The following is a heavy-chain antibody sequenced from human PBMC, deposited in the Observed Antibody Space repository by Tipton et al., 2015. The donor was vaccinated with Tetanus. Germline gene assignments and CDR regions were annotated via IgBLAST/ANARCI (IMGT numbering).Heavy chain of an antibody. CDR2: ISRSSSYI. J-gene: IGHJ6*02. D-gene: IGHD4-11*01. Sequence: SLRLSCAASGFTFSTYNINWVRQAPGKGLEWVSSISRSSSYIYYADSVKGRFTISRNNAQNSLYLQMNSLRVEDTAVYYCARENSNYIDNYGMDVWGQGTTVAVSS. CDR1: GFTFSTYN. CDR3: ARENSNYIDNYGMDV. V-gene: IGHV3-21*01.